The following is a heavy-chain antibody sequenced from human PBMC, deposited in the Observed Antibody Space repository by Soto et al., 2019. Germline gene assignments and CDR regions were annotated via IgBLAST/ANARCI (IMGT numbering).Heavy chain of an antibody. CDR1: GGTFSSYA. J-gene: IGHJ6*02. V-gene: IGHV1-69*13. CDR3: ARPDQTYGSGRGLYYYYGMDV. D-gene: IGHD3-10*01. CDR2: IIPIFGTA. Sequence: ASVKVSCKASGGTFSSYAISWVRQAPGQGLEWMGGIIPIFGTANYAQKFQGRVTITADESTSTAYMELSSLRSEDTAVYYCARPDQTYGSGRGLYYYYGMDVWGQGTTVTVSS.